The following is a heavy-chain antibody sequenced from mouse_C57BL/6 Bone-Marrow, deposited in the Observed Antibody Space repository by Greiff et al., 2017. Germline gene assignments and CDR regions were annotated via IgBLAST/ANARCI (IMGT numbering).Heavy chain of an antibody. CDR1: GFTFSSYA. D-gene: IGHD1-1*01. Sequence: EVKLVESGGGLVKPGGSLKLSCAASGFTFSSYAMSWVRQTPEKRLEWVATISDGGSYTYYPDNVKGRFTISRDTAKNNLYLQMSHLKTEDTAMYYCARATVVPFDYWGQGTTLTVSS. CDR3: ARATVVPFDY. V-gene: IGHV5-4*03. CDR2: ISDGGSYT. J-gene: IGHJ2*01.